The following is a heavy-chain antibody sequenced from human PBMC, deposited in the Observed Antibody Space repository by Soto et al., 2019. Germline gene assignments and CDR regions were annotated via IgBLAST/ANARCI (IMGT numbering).Heavy chain of an antibody. CDR1: GFSFSSYG. V-gene: IGHV3-33*01. D-gene: IGHD3-10*01. J-gene: IGHJ4*02. CDR2: IWSDVSKK. Sequence: GGSLRLSCAASGFSFSSYGMHWVRQAPGKGLEWVAAIWSDVSKKYYADSVKGRFTISRDNSKNTLYVEMNSLRAEDTAVYYCARHYGSGSYQGPLDYWGQGTLVTVSS. CDR3: ARHYGSGSYQGPLDY.